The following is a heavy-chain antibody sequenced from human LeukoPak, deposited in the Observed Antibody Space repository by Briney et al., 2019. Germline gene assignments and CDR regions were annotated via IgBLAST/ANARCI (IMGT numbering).Heavy chain of an antibody. J-gene: IGHJ6*02. Sequence: PGRSLRLSCAASGFSFSSYGMHWVRQAPGKGLKWVAVIWYDGSNKYYADSVKGRFTISRDNSKNTLYLRMNSLRAEDTVVYYCARCQWELRDPYDYYGMDVWGQGTTVTVSS. CDR1: GFSFSSYG. CDR2: IWYDGSNK. D-gene: IGHD1-26*01. V-gene: IGHV3-33*01. CDR3: ARCQWELRDPYDYYGMDV.